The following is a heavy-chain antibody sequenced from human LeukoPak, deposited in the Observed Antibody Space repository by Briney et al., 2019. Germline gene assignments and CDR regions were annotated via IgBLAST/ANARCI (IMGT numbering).Heavy chain of an antibody. Sequence: GGSLRLSCAASEFTFSNYWMHWVRQVPGKGLLWVSRISPDGNTTTYADSVKGRFTISRDNAKNTLHLQMNSLRAEDTAVYYCARAMYSSSWSFDYWGQGTLVTVSS. V-gene: IGHV3-74*01. CDR2: ISPDGNTT. CDR3: ARAMYSSSWSFDY. J-gene: IGHJ4*02. CDR1: EFTFSNYW. D-gene: IGHD6-13*01.